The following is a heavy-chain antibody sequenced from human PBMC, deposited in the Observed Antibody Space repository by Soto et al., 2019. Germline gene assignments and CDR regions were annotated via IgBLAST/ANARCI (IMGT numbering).Heavy chain of an antibody. CDR2: IYYSGST. V-gene: IGHV4-30-4*01. CDR3: ARVEGGGSYYLTFDY. Sequence: QVQLQESGPGLVKPSQTLSLTCTVSGGSISSGDYYWSWIRQPPGKGLEWIGYIYYSGSTYYNPSLKSRVTISVDTSKIQFSLKLSSVTAADTAVYYCARVEGGGSYYLTFDYWGQGTLVTVSS. D-gene: IGHD1-26*01. J-gene: IGHJ4*02. CDR1: GGSISSGDYY.